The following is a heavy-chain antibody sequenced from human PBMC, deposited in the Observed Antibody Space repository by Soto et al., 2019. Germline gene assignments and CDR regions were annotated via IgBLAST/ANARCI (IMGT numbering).Heavy chain of an antibody. CDR3: ARGKDDYGDDDAFDI. CDR1: GFTFSSDG. J-gene: IGHJ3*02. D-gene: IGHD4-17*01. V-gene: IGHV3-33*01. CDR2: IWYDGSNK. Sequence: QVQLVESGGGVVQPGRALRLSCAASGFTFSSDGMHWVRQAPGKGLEWVAGIWYDGSNKYYADSVKGRFTISRDNSKNTLDLQMNSLSAEDTAVYYCARGKDDYGDDDAFDIWGQGTMVTGSS.